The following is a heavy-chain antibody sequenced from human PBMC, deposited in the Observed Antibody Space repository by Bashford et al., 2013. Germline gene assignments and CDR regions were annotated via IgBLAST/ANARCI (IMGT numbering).Heavy chain of an antibody. J-gene: IGHJ6*02. CDR3: AKVKEWLIDYYGMDV. CDR2: ISYDGSNK. CDR1: GFTFSSYG. D-gene: IGHD3-3*01. V-gene: IGHV3-30*18. Sequence: GSLRLSCAASGFTFSSYGMHWLRQAPGKGLEWVAVISYDGSNKYYADSVKGRFTISRDNSKNTLYLQMNSLRAEDTAVYYCAKVKEWLIDYYGMDVWGQGTTVTVSS.